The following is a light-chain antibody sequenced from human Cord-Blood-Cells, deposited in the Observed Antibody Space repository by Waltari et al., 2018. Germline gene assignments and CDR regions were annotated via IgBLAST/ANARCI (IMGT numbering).Light chain of an antibody. V-gene: IGLV2-23*01. Sequence: QSALTPPASVSGSPGQPITISCTGTSRDVGRYNLVPWYQQHPGKAPKLMIYEGSKRPSGVSNRFSGSKSGNTAFLTISGLQAEDEADYYCCSYAGSSTWVFGGGTKLTVL. CDR2: EGS. J-gene: IGLJ3*02. CDR3: CSYAGSSTWV. CDR1: SRDVGRYNL.